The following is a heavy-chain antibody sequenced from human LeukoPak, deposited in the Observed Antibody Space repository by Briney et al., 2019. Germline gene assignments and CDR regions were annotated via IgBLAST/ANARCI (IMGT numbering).Heavy chain of an antibody. V-gene: IGHV4-39*01. CDR2: FYYSGST. CDR3: ALRLNGVPYYFDY. D-gene: IGHD1-1*01. J-gene: IGHJ4*02. Sequence: PSETLSLTCTVSVVSLSNSDYYWGWIRQPPGKGLEWIGSFYYSGSTYYNPSLKSRLTISVHTSNNQFSLRLTSVTARATAVYHCALRLNGVPYYFDYWGQGTLVTVSS. CDR1: VVSLSNSDYY.